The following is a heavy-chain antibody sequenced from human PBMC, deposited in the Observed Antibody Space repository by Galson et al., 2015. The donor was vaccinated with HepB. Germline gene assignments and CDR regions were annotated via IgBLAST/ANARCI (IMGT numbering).Heavy chain of an antibody. CDR1: GFTFSSYA. Sequence: SLRLSCAASGFTFSSYAMHWVRQAPGTGLEWVAVISYNGSNKYYADSVKGRFTISRDNSKNTLYLQMNSLRAEDTAVYYCSKDLAVARGGGEVDYWGQGTLATVSS. CDR3: SKDLAVARGGGEVDY. V-gene: IGHV3-30-3*01. CDR2: ISYNGSNK. J-gene: IGHJ4*02. D-gene: IGHD6-19*01.